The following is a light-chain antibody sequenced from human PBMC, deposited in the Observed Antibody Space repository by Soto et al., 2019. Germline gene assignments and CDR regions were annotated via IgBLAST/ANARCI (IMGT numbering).Light chain of an antibody. CDR2: SDD. Sequence: QLVLTQPPSASGTPGQRVTISCSGSSSNVGSNTVSWYQQLPGTAPKVLIYSDDQRPSGVPDRFSGSRSGSSASLAISGLQSGDEADYYCASWEDSLNGWVIGGGTKVTVL. V-gene: IGLV1-44*01. CDR3: ASWEDSLNGWV. CDR1: SSNVGSNT. J-gene: IGLJ3*02.